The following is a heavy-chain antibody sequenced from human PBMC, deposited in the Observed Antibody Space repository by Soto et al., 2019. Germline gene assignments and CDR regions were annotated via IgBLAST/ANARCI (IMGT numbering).Heavy chain of an antibody. V-gene: IGHV3-30*03. D-gene: IGHD6-19*01. J-gene: IGHJ4*02. CDR1: GFTFSSYG. CDR3: GAGQSFSDY. Sequence: QVQLVESGGGVVQPGRSLRLSCAASGFTFSSYGMHWVRQAPGKGLEGVALISYDGIDKYYADSVKGRFTISRDNSKNTLYLQMNSQRVEDTAVYYCGAGQSFSDYWGQGTLVTVSS. CDR2: ISYDGIDK.